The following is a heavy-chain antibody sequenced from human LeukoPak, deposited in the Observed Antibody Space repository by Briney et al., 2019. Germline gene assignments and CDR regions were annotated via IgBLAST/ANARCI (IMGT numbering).Heavy chain of an antibody. D-gene: IGHD6-19*01. Sequence: PSETLSLTCSVSGVSINSNYWSWMRQPPGKGLEWIGYIYYGGSTNYNPSLKSRVSMSVDTSKNQFSLNLSSVTAADTAVYHCASPTPYSSGWMGLTAFDIWGQGTMVTVSS. CDR3: ASPTPYSSGWMGLTAFDI. CDR1: GVSINSNY. V-gene: IGHV4-59*01. CDR2: IYYGGST. J-gene: IGHJ3*02.